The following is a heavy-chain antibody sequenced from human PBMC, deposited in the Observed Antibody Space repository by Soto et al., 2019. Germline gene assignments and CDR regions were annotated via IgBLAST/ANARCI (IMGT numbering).Heavy chain of an antibody. V-gene: IGHV3-23*01. Sequence: EVQLLESGGDSVQPGGSVRLSCAGSGFTFINYAMNWVRQAPGKRLEWVSTISGGGDATFFADSVRGRFTFSRDNSKNTVTLQMSSLGVEDTAVYYCARKVVGSTSRPDYWYFDLWGRGTLVTVSS. CDR2: ISGGGDAT. D-gene: IGHD2-21*01. CDR3: ARKVVGSTSRPDYWYFDL. CDR1: GFTFINYA. J-gene: IGHJ2*01.